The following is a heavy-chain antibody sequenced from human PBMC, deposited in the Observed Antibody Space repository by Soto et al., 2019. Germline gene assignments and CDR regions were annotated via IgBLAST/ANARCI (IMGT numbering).Heavy chain of an antibody. CDR2: IIPIFGTP. J-gene: IGHJ5*02. D-gene: IGHD1-1*01. CDR3: ARDARPHCRNWDSDVWFET. CDR1: GGSFTSYA. Sequence: QVQLVQSGTEVKKPGSSVKVSCQASGGSFTSYAFAWVRQAPGQGLEWVGGIIPIFGTPNYAQKFQGRVTITAEGSTRTGYLDLTGLTSEDTAVYFCARDARPHCRNWDSDVWFETWGQGTLVMVSS. V-gene: IGHV1-69*01.